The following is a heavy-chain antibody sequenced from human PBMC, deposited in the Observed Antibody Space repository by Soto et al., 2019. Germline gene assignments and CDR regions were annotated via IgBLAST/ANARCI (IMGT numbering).Heavy chain of an antibody. Sequence: QVQLQESGPGLVKPSETLSLTCTVSGGSISSYYWSWIRQPPGKGLEWIGYIYSSGSTNYNPSLTSRVTISVDTSKNQFSLKLSSVTAADTAVYYCASVWGGAFDIWGQGTMVTVSS. CDR2: IYSSGST. D-gene: IGHD3-16*01. J-gene: IGHJ3*02. CDR3: ASVWGGAFDI. CDR1: GGSISSYY. V-gene: IGHV4-59*01.